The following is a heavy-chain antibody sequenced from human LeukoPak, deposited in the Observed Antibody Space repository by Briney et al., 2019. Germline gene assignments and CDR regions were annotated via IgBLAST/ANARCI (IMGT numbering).Heavy chain of an antibody. J-gene: IGHJ5*02. CDR3: ARSSGTTGKMRAFDP. D-gene: IGHD1-7*01. Sequence: GGSLRLSCAASGFTFSSYSMNWVRQAPGKGLEWVSSISSSSSYIYYADSVKVRFTISRDNAKNSLYLQMNSLRAEDTAVYYCARSSGTTGKMRAFDPWGQGTLVTVSS. CDR2: ISSSSSYI. V-gene: IGHV3-21*01. CDR1: GFTFSSYS.